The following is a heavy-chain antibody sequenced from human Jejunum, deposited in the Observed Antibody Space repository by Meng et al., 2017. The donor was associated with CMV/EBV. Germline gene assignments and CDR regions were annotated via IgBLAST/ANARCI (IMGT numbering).Heavy chain of an antibody. CDR3: ATADEYAIKY. D-gene: IGHD5-12*01. J-gene: IGHJ4*02. CDR1: GGSFSAYT. CDR2: IDHLRRT. V-gene: IGHV4-34*01. Sequence: QVRRQGWGAGLLRPAETLSPTCTLSGGSFSAYTWSCIRQAPGKGLEWIAEIDHLRRTNFNPSLKSRVSISRDTSRDQFSLRLNSVTAADTAVYYCATADEYAIKYWGQGTLVTVSS.